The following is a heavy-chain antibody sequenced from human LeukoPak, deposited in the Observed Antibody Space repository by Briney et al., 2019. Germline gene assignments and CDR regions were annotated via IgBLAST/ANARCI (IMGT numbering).Heavy chain of an antibody. D-gene: IGHD2-21*02. CDR3: ARLVDRLMFDY. J-gene: IGHJ4*02. V-gene: IGHV4-61*02. Sequence: SETLSLTCTVSGGSINSGDYYWSWIRQPAGKPLEWVGRIYTSGITIYKSSLESRVTISIDTSKNRFSLKLNSVTASDTAVYYCARLVDRLMFDYWGQGTQVTVSS. CDR1: GGSINSGDYY. CDR2: IYTSGIT.